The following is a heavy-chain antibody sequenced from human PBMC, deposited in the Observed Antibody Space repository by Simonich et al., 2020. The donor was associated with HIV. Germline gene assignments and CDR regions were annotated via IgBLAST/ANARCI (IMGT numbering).Heavy chain of an antibody. Sequence: QVQLVQSAAEVKKPGASVKVSCKASGYTFTDYHIHWVRQAPGQGLEWMGWINTNTGGTESIEKVQGRVTMTRDTSITTAYMEVTSLKSDDAAVYYCAREGSQLEDALDIWGQGTMVTVSS. V-gene: IGHV1-2*02. CDR3: AREGSQLEDALDI. CDR1: GYTFTDYH. J-gene: IGHJ3*02. D-gene: IGHD1-1*01. CDR2: INTNTGGT.